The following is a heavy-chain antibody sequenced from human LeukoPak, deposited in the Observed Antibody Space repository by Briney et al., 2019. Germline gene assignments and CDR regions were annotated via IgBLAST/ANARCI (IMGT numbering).Heavy chain of an antibody. Sequence: GGSLRLSCAASGFTFSSYWMSWVRQAPGKGLEWVANIKQDGSEKYYVDSVKGRFTISRDNAKNSLYLQMNSLRAEDTAVYYCARAHINGFWSGSLDAFDIWGQGTMVTVSS. D-gene: IGHD3-3*01. J-gene: IGHJ3*02. CDR3: ARAHINGFWSGSLDAFDI. CDR2: IKQDGSEK. V-gene: IGHV3-7*01. CDR1: GFTFSSYW.